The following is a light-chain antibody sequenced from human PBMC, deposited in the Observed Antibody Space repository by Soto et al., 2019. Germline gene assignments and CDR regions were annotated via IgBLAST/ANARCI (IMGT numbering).Light chain of an antibody. CDR2: DVS. V-gene: IGLV2-14*03. Sequence: QSVLTQPASVSGSPGQSITISCAGTSSDVGGYNYVSWYQHHPGKAPKLMIYDVSNRPSGVSNRFSGSKSGSTASLTISGLQAEVEADYSCSSYTSSSTLVVFGGGTKVTVL. CDR3: SSYTSSSTLVV. J-gene: IGLJ2*01. CDR1: SSDVGGYNY.